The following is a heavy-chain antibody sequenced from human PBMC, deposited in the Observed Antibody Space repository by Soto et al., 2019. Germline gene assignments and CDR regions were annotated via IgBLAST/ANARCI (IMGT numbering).Heavy chain of an antibody. Sequence: QVQLVQSGAEVKKPGSSVKVSCKASGGTFSSYTISWVRQAPGQGLEWMGRIIPILGIANYAQKFQGRVTITADKSTSPAYMELSSLRSEDTAVYYCARRSVRGVIDYWGQGTLVTVSS. V-gene: IGHV1-69*02. J-gene: IGHJ4*02. CDR2: IIPILGIA. D-gene: IGHD3-10*01. CDR1: GGTFSSYT. CDR3: ARRSVRGVIDY.